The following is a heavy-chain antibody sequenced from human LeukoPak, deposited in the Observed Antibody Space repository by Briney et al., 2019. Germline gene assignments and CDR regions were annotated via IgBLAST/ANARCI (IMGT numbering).Heavy chain of an antibody. CDR1: GGSISSYY. V-gene: IGHV4-59*01. D-gene: IGHD2-2*01. CDR2: IYYSGST. J-gene: IGHJ5*02. CDR3: ARGGGYCSSTSCYQDWFDP. Sequence: SETLSLTCTVSGGSISSYYWSWIRQPPGKGLEWIGSIYYSGSTNYNPSLKSRVTISVDTSKNQFSLKLSSVTAADTAVYYCARGGGYCSSTSCYQDWFDPWGQGTLVTVSS.